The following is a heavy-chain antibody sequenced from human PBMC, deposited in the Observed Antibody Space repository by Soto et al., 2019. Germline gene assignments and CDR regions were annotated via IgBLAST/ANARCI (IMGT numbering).Heavy chain of an antibody. CDR2: IHYSGNT. CDR1: GGSTSSYD. V-gene: IGHV4-59*08. Sequence: SETLDLTCTVSGGSTSSYDWSWIREPPGKGLEWIGYIHYSGNTNYNPSLKSRVTISVDTSKNQFSLRLSSVAAADPAVYYCARHPPSYWHYVDYWGLGTLVT. J-gene: IGHJ4*02. D-gene: IGHD2-8*02. CDR3: ARHPPSYWHYVDY.